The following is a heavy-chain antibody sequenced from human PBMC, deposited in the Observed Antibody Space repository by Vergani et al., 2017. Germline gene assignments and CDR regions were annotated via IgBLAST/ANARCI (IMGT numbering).Heavy chain of an antibody. Sequence: QVQLQQWGAGLLKPSETLSLTCAVYGGSFSGYYWSWIRQPPGKGLEWIGEINHSGSTNYNPSLKSRVTISVDTSKNQFSLKLSSVNAADTAVYYCARSSTRRRASFYDYWGQGTLVTVSS. CDR3: ARSSTRRRASFYDY. CDR1: GGSFSGYY. V-gene: IGHV4-34*01. D-gene: IGHD2/OR15-2a*01. CDR2: INHSGST. J-gene: IGHJ4*02.